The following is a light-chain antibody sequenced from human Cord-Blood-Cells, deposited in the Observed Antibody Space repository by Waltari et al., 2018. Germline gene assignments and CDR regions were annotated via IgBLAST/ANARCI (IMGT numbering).Light chain of an antibody. V-gene: IGKV1-39*01. CDR2: AAS. CDR1: QSISSY. Sequence: DIQMTQSPSSLSASVGDRVTITCRASQSISSYLNWYHQKPGKAPKLLIYAASSLQSGVPTRFSGSASGTDFTLTISSLQPEDFATYYCQQSYSTPRTFGGGTKVEIK. J-gene: IGKJ4*01. CDR3: QQSYSTPRT.